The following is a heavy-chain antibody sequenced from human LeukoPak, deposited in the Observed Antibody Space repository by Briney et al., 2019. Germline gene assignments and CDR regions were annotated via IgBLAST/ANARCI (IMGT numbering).Heavy chain of an antibody. V-gene: IGHV3-21*01. CDR2: ISSTGSSI. CDR3: ARDDVAWNDVHWFDP. J-gene: IGHJ5*02. Sequence: GGALRLSYAASGFTFSYYTMSWVRQAPGKGREWGSSISSTGSSIYYADSVKGRFTISRDNAKNSLYLQMSSLRVEDTAVYYCARDDVAWNDVHWFDPWGQGTLVTVSS. CDR1: GFTFSYYT. D-gene: IGHD1-1*01.